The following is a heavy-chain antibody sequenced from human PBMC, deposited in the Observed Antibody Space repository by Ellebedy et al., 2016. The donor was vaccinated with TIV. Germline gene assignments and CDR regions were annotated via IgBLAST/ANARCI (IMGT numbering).Heavy chain of an antibody. J-gene: IGHJ4*02. CDR2: INAGNGNT. D-gene: IGHD1-26*01. CDR1: VYTFISYA. Sequence: ASVNVSCXASVYTFISYAMHWVRQAPGQRLEWMGWINAGNGNTKYSQKFQGRVTITRDTSASTAYMELSSLRSEDTAVYYCARVESGGSGSYPFDYWGQGTLVTVSS. CDR3: ARVESGGSGSYPFDY. V-gene: IGHV1-3*01.